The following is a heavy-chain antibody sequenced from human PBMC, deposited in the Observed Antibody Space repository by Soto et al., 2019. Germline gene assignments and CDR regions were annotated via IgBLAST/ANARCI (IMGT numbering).Heavy chain of an antibody. CDR1: GYTFTSYD. CDR3: ARGTQLGYCTNGVCYFDY. Sequence: ASVKVSCKASGYTFTSYDINWVRRATGQGLEWMGWMNPNSGNTGYAQKFQGRVTMTRNTSISTAYMELSSLRSEDTAVYYCARGTQLGYCTNGVCYFDYWGQGTLVTVSS. J-gene: IGHJ4*02. D-gene: IGHD2-8*01. CDR2: MNPNSGNT. V-gene: IGHV1-8*01.